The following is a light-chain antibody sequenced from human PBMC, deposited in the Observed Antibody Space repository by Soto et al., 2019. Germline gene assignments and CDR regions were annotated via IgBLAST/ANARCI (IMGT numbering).Light chain of an antibody. V-gene: IGLV4-69*01. CDR1: SGHSSYA. J-gene: IGLJ2*01. Sequence: QLVLTQSPSASASLGASVKLTCTLSSGHSSYAIAWHQQQPEKGPRYLMKLNSDGSHSKGDGIPDRFSGSSSGAERYLTISSLQSEDEADYYCQTWGTGTVVFGGGPKVTVL. CDR3: QTWGTGTVV. CDR2: LNSDGSH.